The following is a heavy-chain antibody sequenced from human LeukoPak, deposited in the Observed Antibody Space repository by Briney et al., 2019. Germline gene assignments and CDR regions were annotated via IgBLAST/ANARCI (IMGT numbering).Heavy chain of an antibody. D-gene: IGHD2-2*01. V-gene: IGHV3-20*04. CDR3: ARDRDIVVVPAAMRGAFDY. CDR2: INWNGGST. Sequence: PGRSLRLSCAASGFTFHDYAMHWVRQAPGKGLEWVSGINWNGGSTGYADSVKGRFTISRDNAKNSLYLQMNSLRAEDTALYYCARDRDIVVVPAAMRGAFDYWGQGTLSPSPQ. J-gene: IGHJ4*02. CDR1: GFTFHDYA.